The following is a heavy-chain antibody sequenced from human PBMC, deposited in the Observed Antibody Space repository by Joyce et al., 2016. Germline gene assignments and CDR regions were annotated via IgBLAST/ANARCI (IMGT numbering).Heavy chain of an antibody. V-gene: IGHV4-34*01. D-gene: IGHD7-27*01. J-gene: IGHJ5*02. Sequence: QVQLQQWGAGLLKPSETLSLTCAVYGGSFSGYYWSWIRQPPGKGLEWIGEINHSGSTNYNPSLKSRVTISVDTCKNQFSLKLSSVTAADTAVYYCARGPRSNWGLVWFDPWGQGTLATVSS. CDR1: GGSFSGYY. CDR2: INHSGST. CDR3: ARGPRSNWGLVWFDP.